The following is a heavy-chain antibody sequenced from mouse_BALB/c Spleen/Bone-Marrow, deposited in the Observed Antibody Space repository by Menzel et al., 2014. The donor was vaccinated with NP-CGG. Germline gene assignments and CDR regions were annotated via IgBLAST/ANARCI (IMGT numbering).Heavy chain of an antibody. V-gene: IGHV1-77*01. Sequence: VQLVESGPELVKPGASVKMSCKASGYTFTDYVISWVKQRTGQGLEWIGEIYPGSGSTYYNEKFKGKATLTADKSSNTAYMQFSSLTSEDSAVYFCATGTDYWGQGTTLTVSS. J-gene: IGHJ2*01. D-gene: IGHD4-1*01. CDR1: GYTFTDYV. CDR3: ATGTDY. CDR2: IYPGSGST.